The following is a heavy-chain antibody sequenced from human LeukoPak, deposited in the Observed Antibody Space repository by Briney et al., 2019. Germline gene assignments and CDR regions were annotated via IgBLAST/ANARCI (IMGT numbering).Heavy chain of an antibody. Sequence: ASVKVSGKASGYTFTGYSLHWVRQVPGQGLECMGWINPNSGDTNYAQKFQGRVTMTRDTSISTASMELSRLTSDDTAVYYCARGTSSEPDYWGQGTLVTVSS. CDR3: ARGTSSEPDY. J-gene: IGHJ4*02. CDR1: GYTFTGYS. V-gene: IGHV1-2*02. D-gene: IGHD6-6*01. CDR2: INPNSGDT.